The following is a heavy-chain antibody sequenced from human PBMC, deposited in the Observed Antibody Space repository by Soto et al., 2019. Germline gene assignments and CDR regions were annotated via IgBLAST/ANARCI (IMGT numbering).Heavy chain of an antibody. CDR3: ARSGYYLGPIDY. CDR1: GFTFSSYG. V-gene: IGHV3-30*03. CDR2: ISYDGSNK. D-gene: IGHD3-22*01. Sequence: LRLSCAASGFTFSSYGMHWVRQAPGKGLEWVAVISYDGSNKYYAGSVKGRFTISRDNSKNTLYLQMNSLRAEDTAVYYCARSGYYLGPIDYWDQGTLVTVSS. J-gene: IGHJ4*02.